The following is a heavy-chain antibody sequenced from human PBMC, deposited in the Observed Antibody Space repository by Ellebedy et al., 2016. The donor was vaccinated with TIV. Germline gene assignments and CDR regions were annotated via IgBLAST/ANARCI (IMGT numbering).Heavy chain of an antibody. D-gene: IGHD4-17*01. Sequence: SETLSLXXAVYGGSFSGYYWSWIRQPPGKGLEWIGEINHSGSTNYNPSLKSRVTISVDTSKNQFSLKLSSVTAADTAVYYCARATHLYGDYYWYFDLWGRGTLVTVSS. CDR1: GGSFSGYY. V-gene: IGHV4-34*01. CDR2: INHSGST. J-gene: IGHJ2*01. CDR3: ARATHLYGDYYWYFDL.